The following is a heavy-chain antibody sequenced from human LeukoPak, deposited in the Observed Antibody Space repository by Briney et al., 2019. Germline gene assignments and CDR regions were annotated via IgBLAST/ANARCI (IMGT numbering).Heavy chain of an antibody. CDR2: IIPILGIA. D-gene: IGHD3-22*01. V-gene: IGHV1-69*04. CDR1: GGTFSSYA. CDR3: ARGVYYYDSTIDYYYYYGMDV. J-gene: IGHJ6*02. Sequence: SVKVSCKASGGTFSSYAISWVRQAPGQGLEWMGRIIPILGIANYAQKFQGRVTITADKYTSTAYMELSSLRSEDTAVYYCARGVYYYDSTIDYYYYYGMDVWGQGTTVTVSS.